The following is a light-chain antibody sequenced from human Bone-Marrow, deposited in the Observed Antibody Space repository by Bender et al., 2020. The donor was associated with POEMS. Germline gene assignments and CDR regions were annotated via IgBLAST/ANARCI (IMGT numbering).Light chain of an antibody. CDR2: DVS. Sequence: QSALTQPASVSGSPGQSITISCTGTSNDVGGYNYVSWYQQHPGKAPKLIIYDVSDRPSGVSNRFSGSKSGSTASLTISGLQAEDEADYYCSSYTSRTTLVFGTGTKVTVL. CDR1: SNDVGGYNY. J-gene: IGLJ1*01. CDR3: SSYTSRTTLV. V-gene: IGLV2-14*01.